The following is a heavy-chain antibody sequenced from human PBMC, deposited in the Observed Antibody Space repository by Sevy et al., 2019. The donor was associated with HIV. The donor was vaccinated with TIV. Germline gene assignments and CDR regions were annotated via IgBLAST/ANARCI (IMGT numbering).Heavy chain of an antibody. CDR3: ARGANYYDSSGSQPNFDY. CDR2: IWYDGSSK. J-gene: IGHJ4*02. Sequence: GGSLRLSCAASGFTFSSYGMHWVRQAPGKGLEWVALIWYDGSSKYYADYVKGRFTLSRDNSKNTLYLQMNSLRAEDTAVYYCARGANYYDSSGSQPNFDYWGQGTLVTVSS. CDR1: GFTFSSYG. D-gene: IGHD3-22*01. V-gene: IGHV3-33*01.